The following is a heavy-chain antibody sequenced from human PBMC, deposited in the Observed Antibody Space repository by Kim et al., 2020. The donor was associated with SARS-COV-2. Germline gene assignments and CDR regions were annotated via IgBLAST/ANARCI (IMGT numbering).Heavy chain of an antibody. CDR1: GGTFSSYA. D-gene: IGHD6-13*01. CDR3: ARGEYSSSWYPSTHKNYYYYGMDV. Sequence: SVKVSCKASGGTFSSYAISWVRQAPGQGLEWMGGIIPIFGTANYAQKFQGRVTITADESTSTAYMELSSLRSEDTAVYYCARGEYSSSWYPSTHKNYYYYGMDVWGQGTTVTVSS. V-gene: IGHV1-69*13. CDR2: IIPIFGTA. J-gene: IGHJ6*02.